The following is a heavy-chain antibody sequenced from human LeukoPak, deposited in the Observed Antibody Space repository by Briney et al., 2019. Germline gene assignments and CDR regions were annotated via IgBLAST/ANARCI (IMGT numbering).Heavy chain of an antibody. J-gene: IGHJ3*02. V-gene: IGHV1-2*02. Sequence: ASVKVSCKASGYTFTGYYIHWVRQAPGQGLEWMGWIKPNSGGTNYAQKFQGRVTMTRDMSTSTVYMELSSLRSEDTAVYYCARRAGYSYGTDAFDIWGQGTMVTVSS. CDR2: IKPNSGGT. CDR3: ARRAGYSYGTDAFDI. CDR1: GYTFTGYY. D-gene: IGHD5-18*01.